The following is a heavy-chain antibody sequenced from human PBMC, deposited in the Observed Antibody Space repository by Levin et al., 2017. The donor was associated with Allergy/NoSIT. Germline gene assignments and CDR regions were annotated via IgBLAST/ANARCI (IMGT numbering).Heavy chain of an antibody. CDR1: GGSISTDNW. J-gene: IGHJ4*02. CDR3: ATVEGLFCSGVSCSYSFHY. Sequence: SQTLSLTCAVSGGSISTDNWWSWIRQPPGKGLEWIGEIYRSGDTNHNPSLRSRVTMSGDKSKNHFSLKLSSVTAADTAVYYCATVEGLFCSGVSCSYSFHYWGQGALVTVSS. D-gene: IGHD3-9*01. V-gene: IGHV4-4*02. CDR2: IYRSGDT.